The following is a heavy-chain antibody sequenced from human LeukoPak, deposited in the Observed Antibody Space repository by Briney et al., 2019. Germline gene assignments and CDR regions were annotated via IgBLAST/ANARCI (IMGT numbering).Heavy chain of an antibody. J-gene: IGHJ4*02. Sequence: GGSLRLSCAASGFTFSRYVIHWVRQAPGKGLEWVVVISYKGNDKYFADSVKGRFTISRDNSKNTVYLQMNSLRSEDTAVYYCARDGRRYSNSSGFDSWGQGTPVTVSS. CDR2: ISYKGNDK. CDR3: ARDGRRYSNSSGFDS. D-gene: IGHD6-6*01. V-gene: IGHV3-30*14. CDR1: GFTFSRYV.